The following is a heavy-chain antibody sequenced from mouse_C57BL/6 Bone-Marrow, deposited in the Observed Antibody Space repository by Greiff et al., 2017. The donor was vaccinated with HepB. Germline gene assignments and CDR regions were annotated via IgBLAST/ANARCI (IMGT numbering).Heavy chain of an antibody. J-gene: IGHJ4*01. CDR3: ARGTYYSNDYAMDY. Sequence: EVKLQESGPELVKPGASVKISCKASGYSFTDYNMNWVKQSNGKSLEWIGVINPNYGTTSYNQKFKGKATLTVDQSSSTAYMQLNSLTSEDSAVYYCARGTYYSNDYAMDYWGQGTSVTVSS. CDR1: GYSFTDYN. V-gene: IGHV1-39*01. CDR2: INPNYGTT. D-gene: IGHD2-5*01.